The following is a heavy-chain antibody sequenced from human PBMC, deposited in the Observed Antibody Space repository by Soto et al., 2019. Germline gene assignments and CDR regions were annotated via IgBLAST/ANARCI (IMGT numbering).Heavy chain of an antibody. CDR2: IRGSSGHT. Sequence: PGGSLRLSCAASGFTFNRYAMSWVRQAPRKGLEWVSGIRGSSGHTYYADSVKGRFTISRDNFKNTLYLQMNSLRAEDTAVYFCTRVSRGHWVDYWGQGALVTVSS. V-gene: IGHV3-23*01. D-gene: IGHD3-10*01. CDR1: GFTFNRYA. CDR3: TRVSRGHWVDY. J-gene: IGHJ4*02.